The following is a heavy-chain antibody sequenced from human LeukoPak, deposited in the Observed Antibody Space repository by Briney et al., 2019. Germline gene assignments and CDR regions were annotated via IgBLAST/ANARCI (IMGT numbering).Heavy chain of an antibody. CDR3: ARDVVVVVPAAILRWFDP. Sequence: PSETLSLTCTVSGGSISSYYWSWIRQPPGKGLEWIEYIYYSGSTNYNPSLKSRVTISVDTSKNQFSLKLSSVTAADTAVYYCARDVVVVVPAAILRWFDPWGQGTLVTVSS. J-gene: IGHJ5*02. V-gene: IGHV4-59*01. D-gene: IGHD2-2*01. CDR2: IYYSGST. CDR1: GGSISSYY.